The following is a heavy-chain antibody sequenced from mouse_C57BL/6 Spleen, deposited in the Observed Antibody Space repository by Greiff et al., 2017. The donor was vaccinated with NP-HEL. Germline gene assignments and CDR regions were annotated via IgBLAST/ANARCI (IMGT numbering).Heavy chain of an antibody. Sequence: VQLQQSGAELVRPGASVKLSCTASGFNIKDDYMHWVKQRPEQGLEWIGWIDPENGDTEYASKFQGKATITADTSSNTAYLQLSSLTSEDTAVYYCTSYGNYLAWFAYWGQGTLVTVSA. CDR3: TSYGNYLAWFAY. CDR2: IDPENGDT. J-gene: IGHJ3*01. CDR1: GFNIKDDY. D-gene: IGHD2-1*01. V-gene: IGHV14-4*01.